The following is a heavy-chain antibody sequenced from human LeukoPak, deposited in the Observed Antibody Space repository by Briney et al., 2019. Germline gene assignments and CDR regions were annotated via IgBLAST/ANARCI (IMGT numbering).Heavy chain of an antibody. CDR1: GFTFSSYC. CDR2: IKQDGSEK. V-gene: IGHV3-7*04. J-gene: IGHJ4*02. Sequence: GGSLRLSCAASGFTFSSYCMSWVRQAPGKGLEWVANIKQDGSEKYYVDSVKGRFAISRDNAKNSLYLQMNSLRAEDTAVYYCARTSGDYWGQGTLVTVSS. D-gene: IGHD7-27*01. CDR3: ARTSGDY.